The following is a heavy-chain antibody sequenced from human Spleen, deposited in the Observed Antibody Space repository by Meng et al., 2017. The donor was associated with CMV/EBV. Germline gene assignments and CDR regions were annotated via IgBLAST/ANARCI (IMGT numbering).Heavy chain of an antibody. J-gene: IGHJ4*02. D-gene: IGHD6-6*01. CDR1: GGSSSSSSYY. V-gene: IGHV4-39*07. Sequence: QLPLQQSGPVLVTPSATLFFTSTVSGGSSSSSSYYWGWIRQPPGKGLEWIGSIYYSGSTYYNPSLKSRVTISVDTSKNQFSLKLSSVTAADTAVYYCARDILKQLALRDYWGQGTLVTVSS. CDR3: ARDILKQLALRDY. CDR2: IYYSGST.